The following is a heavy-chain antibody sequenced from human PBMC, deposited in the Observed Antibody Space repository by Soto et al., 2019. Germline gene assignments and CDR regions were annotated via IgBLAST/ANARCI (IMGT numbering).Heavy chain of an antibody. CDR3: ARSYQPLLSIGY. J-gene: IGHJ4*02. CDR1: GFTFSSYA. V-gene: IGHV3-30-3*01. D-gene: IGHD2-2*01. Sequence: GGSLRLSCAASGFTFSSYAMHWVRQAPGKGLEWVAVISYDGSNKYYADSVKGRFTISRDNSKNTLYLQMNSLRAEDTAVYYCARSYQPLLSIGYWGQGTLVTVSS. CDR2: ISYDGSNK.